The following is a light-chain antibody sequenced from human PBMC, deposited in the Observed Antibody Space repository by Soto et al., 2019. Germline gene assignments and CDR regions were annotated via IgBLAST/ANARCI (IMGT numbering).Light chain of an antibody. CDR1: QSVRSS. J-gene: IGKJ1*01. CDR3: QQRSSLPWT. Sequence: EILLTQSPATLSLSPGERATLSCRASQSVRSSLAWYQQKPGQAPRLLIYDASNRATGIPGRFSGSGSGTDFTLTISNLEPEDFAVYYCQQRSSLPWTFGQGAKVEIK. CDR2: DAS. V-gene: IGKV3-11*01.